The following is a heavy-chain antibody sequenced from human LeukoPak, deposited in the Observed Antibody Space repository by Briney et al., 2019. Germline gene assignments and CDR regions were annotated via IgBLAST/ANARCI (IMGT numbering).Heavy chain of an antibody. V-gene: IGHV1-3*01. Sequence: ASVKVSCKAFGYSFISYAMHWVRQAPGQRLEWMGWINAGNGNTKYSQKFQDKVTIIRDTSASTAYMELSSLSSEDTAVYYCARSLQLLSDYWPQGTLVTVS. CDR1: GYSFISYA. D-gene: IGHD5-18*01. CDR3: ARSLQLLSDY. J-gene: IGHJ4*02. CDR2: INAGNGNT.